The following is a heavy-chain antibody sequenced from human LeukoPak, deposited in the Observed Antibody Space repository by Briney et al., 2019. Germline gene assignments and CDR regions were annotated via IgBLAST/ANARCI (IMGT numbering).Heavy chain of an antibody. V-gene: IGHV4-59*08. CDR3: ARLANVWGSYNYTDY. D-gene: IGHD3-16*01. Sequence: SETLSLTCTVSGGSISSYYWSWIRQPPGKGLEWIGYIYYSGSTNYNPSLKSRVTISVDTSKNQFSLKLSSVTAADTAVYYCARLANVWGSYNYTDYWGQGTLVTVSS. CDR2: IYYSGST. J-gene: IGHJ4*02. CDR1: GGSISSYY.